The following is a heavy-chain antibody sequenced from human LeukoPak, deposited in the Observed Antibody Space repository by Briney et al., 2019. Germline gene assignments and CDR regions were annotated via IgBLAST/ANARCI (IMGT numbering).Heavy chain of an antibody. V-gene: IGHV4-59*12. J-gene: IGHJ4*02. CDR1: GGSISSYY. CDR3: ARDRYYYDSSGSVFDY. CDR2: IYYSGST. D-gene: IGHD3-22*01. Sequence: SETLSLTCTVSGGSISSYYWTWIRQPPGKGLQWIGYIYYSGSTNYNPSLKSRITISIDTSKNQFSLKLSSVTAADTAVYYCARDRYYYDSSGSVFDYWGQGTLVTVSS.